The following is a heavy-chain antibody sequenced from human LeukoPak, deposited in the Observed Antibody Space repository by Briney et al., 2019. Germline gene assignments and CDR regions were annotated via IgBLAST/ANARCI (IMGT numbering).Heavy chain of an antibody. CDR2: IFSDGST. CDR3: ARGSSSRKYCTSTGCYRSFDY. CDR1: GLTVSDNY. J-gene: IGHJ4*02. V-gene: IGHV3-53*01. Sequence: PGGSLRLSCAASGLTVSDNYMTWVRQAPGKGLEWVSIIFSDGSTYYAASVKGRFTISRDISKNTLYLQVNSLRAEDTAAYYCARGSSSRKYCTSTGCYRSFDYWGQGTLVTVSS. D-gene: IGHD2-2*01.